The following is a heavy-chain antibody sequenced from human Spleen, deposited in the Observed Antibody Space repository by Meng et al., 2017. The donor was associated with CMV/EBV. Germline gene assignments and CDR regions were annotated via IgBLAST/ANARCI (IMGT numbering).Heavy chain of an antibody. CDR1: GYTITGYY. V-gene: IGHV1-2*02. Sequence: ASVKVSCKAAGYTITGYYMHWGRQAPGQGIEWMGWINPNSGGTKYAQKLQGRVPMTRDTSISTAYMELSRLRSDDTAVYYCATTYYDFWSGYSHDAFDIWGQGTMVTVSS. CDR3: ATTYYDFWSGYSHDAFDI. J-gene: IGHJ3*02. D-gene: IGHD3-3*01. CDR2: INPNSGGT.